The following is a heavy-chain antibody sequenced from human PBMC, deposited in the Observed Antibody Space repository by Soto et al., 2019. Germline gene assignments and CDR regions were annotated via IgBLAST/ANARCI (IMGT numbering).Heavy chain of an antibody. CDR1: GYTFTAYA. J-gene: IGHJ4*02. V-gene: IGHV1-3*05. Sequence: QVQLAQSGAEERKPGASVKVSCEATGYTFTAYAMNWVRQAPGQRLEWMGWINPANGNTRYSQKFQGRLTMTSDTSANNVYMKLNSLTAEDTAMYYCTRSAISPYGGLICPFDYWGQGNLVTVSS. D-gene: IGHD3-16*02. CDR3: TRSAISPYGGLICPFDY. CDR2: INPANGNT.